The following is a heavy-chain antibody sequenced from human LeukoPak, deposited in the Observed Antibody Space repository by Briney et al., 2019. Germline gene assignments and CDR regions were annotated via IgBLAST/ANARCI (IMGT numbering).Heavy chain of an antibody. D-gene: IGHD3-22*01. J-gene: IGHJ4*02. CDR1: GGTFSSYA. CDR2: INPSGGST. CDR3: ARAEYYYDSSGYGY. V-gene: IGHV1-46*01. Sequence: ASVKVSCKASGGTFSSYAISWVRQAPGQGLEWMGIINPSGGSTSYAQKFQGRVTMTRDTSTSTVYMELSSLRSEDTAVYYCARAEYYYDSSGYGYWGQGTLVTVSS.